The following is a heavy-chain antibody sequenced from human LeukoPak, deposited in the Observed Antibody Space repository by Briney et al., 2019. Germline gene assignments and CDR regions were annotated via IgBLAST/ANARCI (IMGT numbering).Heavy chain of an antibody. CDR1: GFTFSDYY. CDR2: MSSGGSTI. CDR3: ARVGYGDYGLDY. D-gene: IGHD4-17*01. Sequence: GGSLRLSCAASGFTFSDYYMSWVRQAPGKGLKWVSYMSSGGSTIYYADSVKGRFTISRDNAKNSLYLQMNSLRAEDTAVYYCARVGYGDYGLDYWGQGTLVTVSS. V-gene: IGHV3-11*01. J-gene: IGHJ4*02.